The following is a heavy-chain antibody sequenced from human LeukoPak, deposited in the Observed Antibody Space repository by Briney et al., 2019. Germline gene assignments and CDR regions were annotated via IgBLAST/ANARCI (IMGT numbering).Heavy chain of an antibody. Sequence: SVKVSCKASGYTFTSYGISWVRQAPGHGLEWMGGIIPIFGSANYAQKFQGRVTITADESTSTAYMELSSLRSEDTAVYYCARDRNGPAMVRGYFDYWGQGTLVTVSS. CDR3: ARDRNGPAMVRGYFDY. J-gene: IGHJ4*02. CDR1: GYTFTSYG. CDR2: IIPIFGSA. V-gene: IGHV1-69*13. D-gene: IGHD5-18*01.